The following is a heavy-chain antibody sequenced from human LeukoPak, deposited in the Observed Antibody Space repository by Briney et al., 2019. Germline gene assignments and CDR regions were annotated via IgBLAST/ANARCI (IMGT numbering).Heavy chain of an antibody. D-gene: IGHD6-19*01. Sequence: SETLSLTCTVSGGSISSSSYYWGWIRQPPGKGLEWIGSIYYSGSTYYNPSLKSRVTISVDTSKNQFSLKLSSVTAADTAVYYCASTNSIAVAGIFDYWGQGTLVTVSS. V-gene: IGHV4-39*01. J-gene: IGHJ4*02. CDR1: GGSISSSSYY. CDR3: ASTNSIAVAGIFDY. CDR2: IYYSGST.